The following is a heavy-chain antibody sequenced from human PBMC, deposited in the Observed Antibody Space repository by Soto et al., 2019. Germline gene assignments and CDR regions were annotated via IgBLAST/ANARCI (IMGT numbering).Heavy chain of an antibody. Sequence: XGSLGLSCAASAFTFGAYSMSGVRQAPEKALEWVSSISQSSAYTHYADSVKGRFTISRDDSRNTLYLQMNGLRADDTAVYYCAKDDVKGDGLWLVGTWGQATVVTVSS. CDR1: AFTFGAYS. D-gene: IGHD2-21*02. V-gene: IGHV3-23*01. CDR2: ISQSSAYT. CDR3: AKDDVKGDGLWLVGT. J-gene: IGHJ5*02.